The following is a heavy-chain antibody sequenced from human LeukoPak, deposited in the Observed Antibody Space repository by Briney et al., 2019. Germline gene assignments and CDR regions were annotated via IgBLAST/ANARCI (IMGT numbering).Heavy chain of an antibody. CDR1: GFTFSSYE. CDR2: ISSSGSTI. D-gene: IGHD2-15*01. J-gene: IGHJ6*02. V-gene: IGHV3-48*03. CDR3: ARVSCSGGSCYYYYGMDV. Sequence: GGSLRLSCAASGFTFSSYEMNWVRQAPGKGLEWVSYISSSGSTIYYADSVKGRFTISRDNAKNSLYLQMNSLRAEDTAVYYCARVSCSGGSCYYYYGMDVWGQGTTVTVSS.